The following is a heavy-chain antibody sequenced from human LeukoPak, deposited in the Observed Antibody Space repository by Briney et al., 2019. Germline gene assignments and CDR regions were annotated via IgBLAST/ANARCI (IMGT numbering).Heavy chain of an antibody. D-gene: IGHD3-22*01. CDR3: ARGGTTTVATFDY. V-gene: IGHV3-66*02. CDR1: GFTVSSNY. Sequence: GGSLRLSCAASGFTVSSNYMSWVRQAPGKGLEWVSVIYSGGSTYYADSVKGRFTIFRDNSKNTLYLQMNSLRAEDTAVYYCARGGTTTVATFDYWGQGTLVTVSS. J-gene: IGHJ4*02. CDR2: IYSGGST.